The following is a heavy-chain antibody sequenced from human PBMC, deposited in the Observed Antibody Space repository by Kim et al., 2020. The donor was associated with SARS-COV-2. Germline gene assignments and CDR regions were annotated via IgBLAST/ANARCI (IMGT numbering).Heavy chain of an antibody. Sequence: VKGRFTLSGDKSKNSLYLQMNSLRVEDTAVYYCARPLIAAHPGYYYGMDVWGQGTTVTVSS. CDR3: ARPLIAAHPGYYYGMDV. J-gene: IGHJ6*02. D-gene: IGHD6-6*01. V-gene: IGHV3-11*04.